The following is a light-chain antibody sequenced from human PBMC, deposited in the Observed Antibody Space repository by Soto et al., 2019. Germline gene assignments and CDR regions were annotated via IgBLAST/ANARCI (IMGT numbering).Light chain of an antibody. V-gene: IGKV3-11*01. CDR2: DAS. CDR3: QQRGNWPSLT. Sequence: EIVLTQSPATLSLSPGERATLSCRASQSISSQLAWYQQKPGQAPRLLIYDASNRATGIPAMFRGSGSGTDFTLTIAGLEPEDFAVYYCQQRGNWPSLTFGGGTKVEIK. J-gene: IGKJ4*01. CDR1: QSISSQ.